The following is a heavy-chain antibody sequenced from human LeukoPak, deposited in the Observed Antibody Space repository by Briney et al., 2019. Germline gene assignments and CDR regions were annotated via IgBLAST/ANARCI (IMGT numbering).Heavy chain of an antibody. D-gene: IGHD6-13*01. Sequence: TGGSLRLSCAASGFTFSSYDMHWVRQATGKGLEWVSAIGTAGDTYYPGSVKGRFTISRENAKNSLYLQMNSLRAGDTAVYYGVRAAAGTLAFDIWGQGTMVTVSS. CDR2: IGTAGDT. J-gene: IGHJ3*02. CDR3: VRAAAGTLAFDI. CDR1: GFTFSSYD. V-gene: IGHV3-13*01.